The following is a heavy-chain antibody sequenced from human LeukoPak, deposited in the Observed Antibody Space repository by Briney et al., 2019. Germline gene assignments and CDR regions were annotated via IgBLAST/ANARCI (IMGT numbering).Heavy chain of an antibody. CDR1: GYTFTGYY. J-gene: IGHJ5*02. CDR3: ARQIVGATKGWFDP. V-gene: IGHV1-2*02. Sequence: ASVKVSCKASGYTFTGYYMHWVRQAPGQGLEWMGWINPNSGGTNYAQKIQGRVTMTRDTSISTAYMELSRLRSDDTAVYYCARQIVGATKGWFDPWGQGTLVTVSS. CDR2: INPNSGGT. D-gene: IGHD1-26*01.